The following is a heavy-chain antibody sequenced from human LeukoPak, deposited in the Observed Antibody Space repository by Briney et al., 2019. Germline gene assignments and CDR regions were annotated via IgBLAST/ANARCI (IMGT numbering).Heavy chain of an antibody. CDR2: IYYSGST. V-gene: IGHV4-59*01. CDR1: GGSISSYY. J-gene: IGHJ4*02. Sequence: SETLSLTCTVSGGSISSYYWSRIRQPPGKGLEWIGYIYYSGSTNYNPSLKSRATTSVDTSKNQFSLKLSSVTAADTAVYYCAREADEGLFDYWGQGTLVTVSS. CDR3: AREADEGLFDY.